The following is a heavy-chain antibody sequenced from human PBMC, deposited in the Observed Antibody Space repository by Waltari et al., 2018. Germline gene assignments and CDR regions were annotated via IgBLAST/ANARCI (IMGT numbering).Heavy chain of an antibody. CDR1: GGSISSYY. V-gene: IGHV4-59*01. J-gene: IGHJ4*02. CDR2: IYDSGSI. Sequence: QVQLQESGPGLVKPSETLSLTCTVSGGSISSYYWRWIRQPPGKGLEWIGNIYDSGSINYKPALKSRVTISVDTLKIQFSMKLSSVTAADTAVYYCARDSSSGWFSFDYWGQGTLVTVSS. CDR3: ARDSSSGWFSFDY. D-gene: IGHD6-19*01.